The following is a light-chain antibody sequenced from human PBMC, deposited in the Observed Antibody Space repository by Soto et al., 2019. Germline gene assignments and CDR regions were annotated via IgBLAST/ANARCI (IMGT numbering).Light chain of an antibody. V-gene: IGKV3-15*01. CDR1: QSVSSN. CDR2: GAS. CDR3: QQYDNWPLT. J-gene: IGKJ4*01. Sequence: EIVMTHSPATLSVSPGERATLSCRASQSVSSNLAWYQHKPGQAPRLLIYGASTRATGIPARFSGSGSGAESTLTISSLQSEDFAVYYCQQYDNWPLTFGGGTKVEIK.